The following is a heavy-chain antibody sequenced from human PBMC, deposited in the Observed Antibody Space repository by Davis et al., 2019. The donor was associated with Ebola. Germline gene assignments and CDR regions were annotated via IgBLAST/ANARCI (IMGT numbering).Heavy chain of an antibody. CDR1: GGSTSSGGYY. J-gene: IGHJ5*02. Sequence: MPSETLSLTCTVSGGSTSSGGYYWSWIRQPPGTGLEWIGEINHSGSTNYNPSLKSRVTISVDTSKNQFSLKLSYVTAADTAVYYCARGVGATTGWFDPWGQGTLVTVSS. CDR2: INHSGST. D-gene: IGHD1-26*01. CDR3: ARGVGATTGWFDP. V-gene: IGHV4-39*07.